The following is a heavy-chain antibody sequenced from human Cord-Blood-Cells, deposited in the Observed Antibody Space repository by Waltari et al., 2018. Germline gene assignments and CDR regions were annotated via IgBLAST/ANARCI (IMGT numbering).Heavy chain of an antibody. CDR2: IIPIFGTA. CDR3: ARGVGPRYCSSTSCQTAGFVY. J-gene: IGHJ4*02. V-gene: IGHV1-69*01. CDR1: GGTFSSYA. D-gene: IGHD2-2*01. Sequence: QVQLVQSGAEVKKPGSSVKVSCKASGGTFSSYAISWVRQAPGQGLEWMGGIIPIFGTANYAQKFQGRVTITADESTSTAYMELSSLRSEDTAVYYCARGVGPRYCSSTSCQTAGFVYWGQGTLVTVSS.